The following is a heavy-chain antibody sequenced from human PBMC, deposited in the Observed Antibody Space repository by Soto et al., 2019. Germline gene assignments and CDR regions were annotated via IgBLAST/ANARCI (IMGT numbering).Heavy chain of an antibody. CDR2: MFYTGCT. D-gene: IGHD6-19*01. Sequence: QVQLQESGPGLVKPSGTLSLTCTVSGGSISGHYWIWIRQSPGKQLEWIGYMFYTGCTNYNPSLKSRVTLSVDTSTNHFSLRLSCVAAADTAVYYGARVGSSGWSPDYWGQGTLVTV. CDR3: ARVGSSGWSPDY. V-gene: IGHV4-59*11. CDR1: GGSISGHY. J-gene: IGHJ4*02.